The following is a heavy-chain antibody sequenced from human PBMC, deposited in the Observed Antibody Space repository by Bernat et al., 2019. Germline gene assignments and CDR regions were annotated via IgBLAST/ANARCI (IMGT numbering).Heavy chain of an antibody. CDR3: ARGPYCSGGSCSDY. CDR2: ISSSSSYI. J-gene: IGHJ4*02. D-gene: IGHD2-15*01. CDR1: GFTFSSYS. V-gene: IGHV3-21*01. Sequence: EVQLVESGGGLVKPGGSLRLSCAASGFTFSSYSMNWVRQAPGKGLEWVSSISSSSSYIYYADSVKGRFTISRDNAKNSRYLQMNSLRAEDTAVYDCARGPYCSGGSCSDYWGQGTLVTVSS.